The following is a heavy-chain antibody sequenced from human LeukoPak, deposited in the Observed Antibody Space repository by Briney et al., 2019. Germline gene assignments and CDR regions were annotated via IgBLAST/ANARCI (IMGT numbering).Heavy chain of an antibody. J-gene: IGHJ4*02. D-gene: IGHD6-13*01. CDR3: ARSRGIAAAGPGY. Sequence: ASVKVSCKASGYTFTGYYMHWVRQAPGQGLEWMGWINPNSGGTNYAQKFQGWVTMTRDTSISTAYMELSRLRSDDTAVYYCARSRGIAAAGPGYWGQGTLVTVSS. CDR1: GYTFTGYY. CDR2: INPNSGGT. V-gene: IGHV1-2*04.